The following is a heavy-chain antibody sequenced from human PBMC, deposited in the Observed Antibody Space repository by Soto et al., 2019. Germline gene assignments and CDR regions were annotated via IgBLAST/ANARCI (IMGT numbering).Heavy chain of an antibody. CDR1: GFTFSNFW. CDR3: AKGRGFDY. J-gene: IGHJ4*02. CDR2: IKYDGSEK. Sequence: EVQLEESGGDLVQPGGSLRLSCAVSGFTFSNFWMTWVRQAPGKGLQWVANIKYDGSEKYYVDSGKGRFTISRDTAKNSLSLQMNSLRVEDSAVYYCAKGRGFDYWGQGTPVTVSS. V-gene: IGHV3-7*01.